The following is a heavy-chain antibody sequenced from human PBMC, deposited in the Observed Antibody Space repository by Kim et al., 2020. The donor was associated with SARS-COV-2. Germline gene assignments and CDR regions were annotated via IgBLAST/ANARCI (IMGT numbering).Heavy chain of an antibody. Sequence: SETLSLTCAVYGGSFSGYYWSWIRQPPGKGLEWIGEINHSGSTNYNPSLKSRVTISVDTSKNQFSLKLSSVTAADTAVYYCARGGGEPTTVTTYGMDVWG. CDR1: GGSFSGYY. D-gene: IGHD4-17*01. CDR3: ARGGGEPTTVTTYGMDV. J-gene: IGHJ6*02. CDR2: INHSGST. V-gene: IGHV4-34*01.